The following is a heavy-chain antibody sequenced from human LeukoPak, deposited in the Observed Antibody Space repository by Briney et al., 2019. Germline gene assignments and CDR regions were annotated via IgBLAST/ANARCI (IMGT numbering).Heavy chain of an antibody. CDR3: ARHGSTDYFDY. D-gene: IGHD2-2*03. J-gene: IGHJ4*02. CDR1: VGSISSTTSY. Sequence: NPSETLSLTCAVSVGSISSTTSYWGWIRQPPGKGLEWIGRIYYSGSTFYNPSLKSRVTISVDTSKNQFSLRLSSVTAADAALYYCARHGSTDYFDYWGQGTPVTVSS. V-gene: IGHV4-39*01. CDR2: IYYSGST.